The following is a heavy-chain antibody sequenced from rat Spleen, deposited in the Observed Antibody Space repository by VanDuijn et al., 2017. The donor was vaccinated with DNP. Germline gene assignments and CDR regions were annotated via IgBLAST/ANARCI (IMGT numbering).Heavy chain of an antibody. CDR1: GFTFSAYY. D-gene: IGHD4-3*01. CDR2: IGFPAYAL. CDR3: IRWNSGHFDF. J-gene: IGHJ2*01. V-gene: IGHV5-22*01. Sequence: EVQLVESGGGLVQPGRSLKLSCAASGFTFSAYYMAWVRQAPAKGLEWVAYIGFPAYALYHGDSVKGRFTISRDNAKSTLYLQMNSLRSENMATYYCIRWNSGHFDFWGQGVMVTVSS.